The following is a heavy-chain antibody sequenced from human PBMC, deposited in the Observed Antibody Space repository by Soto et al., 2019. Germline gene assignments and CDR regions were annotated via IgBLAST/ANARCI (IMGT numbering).Heavy chain of an antibody. Sequence: PGGSLRLSCAASGFTFSSYAMSWVRQAPGKGLEWVSVIGGSDDSTYYADSVKGRFTISRDNSKSTLYLHMNSLRAEDTAVYYCAKSPIGVLCWLDPWGQGTLVTVSS. D-gene: IGHD2-15*01. CDR2: IGGSDDST. J-gene: IGHJ5*02. CDR3: AKSPIGVLCWLDP. CDR1: GFTFSSYA. V-gene: IGHV3-23*01.